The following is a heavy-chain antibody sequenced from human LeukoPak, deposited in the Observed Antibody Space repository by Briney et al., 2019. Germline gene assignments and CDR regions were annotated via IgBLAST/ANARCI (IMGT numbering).Heavy chain of an antibody. CDR1: GFTFSSYG. CDR2: IWYDGSNK. D-gene: IGHD3-22*01. CDR3: AREEIVVVITGYYYYYGMDV. V-gene: IGHV3-33*01. Sequence: GGSLRLSCAASGFTFSSYGMHWVRQAPGKGLEWVAVIWYDGSNKYYADSVKGRFTISRDNSKNTLYLQMNSLRAEDTAVYYSAREEIVVVITGYYYYYGMDVWGQGTTVTVSS. J-gene: IGHJ6*02.